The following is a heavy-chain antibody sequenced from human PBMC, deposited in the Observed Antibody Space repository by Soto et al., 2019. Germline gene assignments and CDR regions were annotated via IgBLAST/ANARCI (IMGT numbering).Heavy chain of an antibody. CDR1: GGSISSYY. CDR3: ARTRNDGGAFDI. J-gene: IGHJ3*02. CDR2: IYYSGST. Sequence: SETLSLTCTVSGGSISSYYWSWIRQPPGKGLEWIGYIYYSGSTNYDPSLKSRVTISVDTSKNQFSLKLSTVTAADTAVYYCARTRNDGGAFDIWGQGTMVTVSS. D-gene: IGHD1-1*01. V-gene: IGHV4-59*01.